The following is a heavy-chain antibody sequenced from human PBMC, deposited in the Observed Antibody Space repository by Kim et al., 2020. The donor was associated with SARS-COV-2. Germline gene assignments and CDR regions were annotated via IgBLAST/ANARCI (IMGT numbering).Heavy chain of an antibody. CDR1: GGTFSSYA. Sequence: SVKVSCKASGGTFSSYAISWVRQAPGQGLEWMGGIIPIFGTANYAQKFQGRVTITADESTSTAYMELSSLRSEDTAVYYCAREKMYSSSWYGDYYYGMDVWGQGTTVTVSS. V-gene: IGHV1-69*13. CDR2: IIPIFGTA. CDR3: AREKMYSSSWYGDYYYGMDV. J-gene: IGHJ6*02. D-gene: IGHD6-13*01.